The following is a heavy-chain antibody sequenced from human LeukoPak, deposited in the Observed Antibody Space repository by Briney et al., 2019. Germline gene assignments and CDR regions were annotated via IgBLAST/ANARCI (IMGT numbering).Heavy chain of an antibody. D-gene: IGHD6-13*01. J-gene: IGHJ5*02. CDR2: IIPLFGKP. CDR1: GYTFTSYD. CDR3: ARVRMSAAALSWFDP. Sequence: GASVKVSCKASGYTFTSYDINWVRQATGQGFEWMGEIIPLFGKPKYAQKFQGRVTITADESTSTVYMDLKSLRSEDTAFYFCARVRMSAAALSWFDPWGQGTLVTVSS. V-gene: IGHV1-69*13.